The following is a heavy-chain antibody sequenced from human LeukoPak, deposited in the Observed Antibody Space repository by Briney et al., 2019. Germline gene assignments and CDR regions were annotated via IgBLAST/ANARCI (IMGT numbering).Heavy chain of an antibody. D-gene: IGHD3-10*01. Sequence: RGESLEISCQGSGSSFTSYWIGWGRQLPGKGVEWMGIIYPGDSDTTYSPSFQGQITISADKSISTAYLQWSSLKASDTAMYYCARRIIRGVITSPFDYWGQGALVTVSS. CDR2: IYPGDSDT. CDR3: ARRIIRGVITSPFDY. V-gene: IGHV5-51*01. CDR1: GSSFTSYW. J-gene: IGHJ4*02.